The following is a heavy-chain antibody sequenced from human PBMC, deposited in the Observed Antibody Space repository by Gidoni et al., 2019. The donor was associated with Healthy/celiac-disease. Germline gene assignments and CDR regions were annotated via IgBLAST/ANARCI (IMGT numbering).Heavy chain of an antibody. D-gene: IGHD4-17*01. CDR2: IYTSGST. CDR1: GGSISSGSYY. CDR3: ARDPGDYDYYYYGMDV. J-gene: IGHJ6*02. V-gene: IGHV4-61*02. Sequence: QVQLQESGPGLVKPSQTLSLTCTVSGGSISSGSYYWSWIRQPAGEGLEWIGRIYTSGSTNYNPSLKSRVTISVDTSKNQFSLKLSSVTAADTAVYYCARDPGDYDYYYYGMDVWGQGTTVTVSS.